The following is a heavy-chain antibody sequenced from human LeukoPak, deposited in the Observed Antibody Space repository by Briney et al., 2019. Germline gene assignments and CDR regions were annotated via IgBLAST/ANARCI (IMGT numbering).Heavy chain of an antibody. V-gene: IGHV1-2*02. Sequence: GASVKVSCKASGYTFTGYYMHWVRQAPGQGLEWMGWINPNSGGTNYAQKLQGRVTMTTDTSTSTAYMELRSLRSDDTAVYYCARDPGTTGTTKGYYYYGMDVWGQGTTVTVSS. CDR2: INPNSGGT. J-gene: IGHJ6*02. CDR1: GYTFTGYY. CDR3: ARDPGTTGTTKGYYYYGMDV. D-gene: IGHD1-1*01.